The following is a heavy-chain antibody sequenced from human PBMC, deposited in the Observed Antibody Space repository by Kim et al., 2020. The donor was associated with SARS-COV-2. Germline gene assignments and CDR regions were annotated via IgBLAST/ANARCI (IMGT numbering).Heavy chain of an antibody. V-gene: IGHV3-23*01. CDR1: GFTFSSYA. D-gene: IGHD4-17*01. CDR2: ISGSGGST. Sequence: GGSLRLSCAASGFTFSSYAMSWVRQAPGKGLEWVSAISGSGGSTYYAGSVKGRFTISRDNSKNTMYLQMNSLRAEDTAVYYCAKDSVNVYGEQLDYWGQGTLVTVSS. CDR3: AKDSVNVYGEQLDY. J-gene: IGHJ4*02.